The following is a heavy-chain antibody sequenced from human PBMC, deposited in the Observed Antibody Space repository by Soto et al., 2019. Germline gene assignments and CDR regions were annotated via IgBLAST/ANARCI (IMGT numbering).Heavy chain of an antibody. CDR2: TSGTGGST. J-gene: IGHJ4*02. CDR1: GFTFSSYA. D-gene: IGHD6-19*01. V-gene: IGHV3-23*01. CDR3: ARDHFSSGWSC. Sequence: PGGSLRLSCAASGFTFSSYAMSWVRQAPGKGLEWVSTTSGTGGSTYYADSVKGRFTISRDNSKNTLHLQMNSLRAEDTALYYCARDHFSSGWSCWGQGTLVTVSS.